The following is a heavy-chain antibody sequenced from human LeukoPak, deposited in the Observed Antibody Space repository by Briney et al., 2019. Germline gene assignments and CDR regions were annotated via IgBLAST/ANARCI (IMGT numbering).Heavy chain of an antibody. CDR3: ARARIAVAGALTAFDY. V-gene: IGHV3-74*01. CDR1: GFAFSSYW. D-gene: IGHD6-19*01. CDR2: INGDGSTT. J-gene: IGHJ4*02. Sequence: GGSLRLSCAASGFAFSSYWMHWVRQAPGKGLVWVSRINGDGSTTNYADSVKGRFTISRDNARYSLYLQMNSLRVEDTAVYYCARARIAVAGALTAFDYWGQGTLDTVSS.